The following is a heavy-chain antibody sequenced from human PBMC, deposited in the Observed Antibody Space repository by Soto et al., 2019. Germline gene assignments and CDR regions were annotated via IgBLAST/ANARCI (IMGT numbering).Heavy chain of an antibody. Sequence: GASVKVSCKASGYTFTSCGISWVRQAPGQGLEWMGWISAYNGNTNYAQKLQGRVTMTTDTSTSTAYMELRSLRSDDTAVYYCARDFSSKIDYGMDVWGQGTTVTVSS. CDR3: ARDFSSKIDYGMDV. D-gene: IGHD2-2*01. J-gene: IGHJ6*02. CDR1: GYTFTSCG. V-gene: IGHV1-18*01. CDR2: ISAYNGNT.